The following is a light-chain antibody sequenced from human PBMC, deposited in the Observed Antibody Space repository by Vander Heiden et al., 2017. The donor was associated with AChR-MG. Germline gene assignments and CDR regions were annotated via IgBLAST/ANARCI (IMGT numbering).Light chain of an antibody. CDR3: QQTYSRT. CDR2: ATS. V-gene: IGKV1-39*01. Sequence: DIQMTQSPSSLSASVGDRVTIPCRASQLIGSYLNWYQQKPGKAPKLLIYATSSLQTGVPSRFRGSGSGTDFTLTISSLQPEDYATYYCQQTYSRTFGQGTKVEVK. CDR1: QLIGSY. J-gene: IGKJ1*01.